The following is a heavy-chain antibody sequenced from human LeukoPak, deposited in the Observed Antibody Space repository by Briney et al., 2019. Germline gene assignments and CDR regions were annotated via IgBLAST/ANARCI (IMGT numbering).Heavy chain of an antibody. Sequence: PGGSLRLSCAASGFTFSSYAMSWVRQAPGKGLEWVSVIYSGGSTYYADSVKGRFTISRDNSKNTLYLQMNSLRAEDTAVYYCASRYCSGGSCYLDYYGMDVWGQGTTVTVSS. J-gene: IGHJ6*02. V-gene: IGHV3-53*01. D-gene: IGHD2-15*01. CDR2: IYSGGST. CDR1: GFTFSSYA. CDR3: ASRYCSGGSCYLDYYGMDV.